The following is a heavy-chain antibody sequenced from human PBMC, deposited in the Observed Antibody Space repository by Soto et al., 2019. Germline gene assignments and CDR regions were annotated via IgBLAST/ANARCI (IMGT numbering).Heavy chain of an antibody. J-gene: IGHJ4*02. D-gene: IGHD2-21*01. Sequence: GGSLRLSCAASGFTFSSYALNWVRQAPGKGLEWVAEISGSGTSTYYAPCVKGRFIISSDSSKNTLYLRMYSLRAEDTAMYYCAKSLSALFSLGDFKYWGQGALVTVSS. CDR2: ISGSGTST. CDR1: GFTFSSYA. CDR3: AKSLSALFSLGDFKY. V-gene: IGHV3-23*01.